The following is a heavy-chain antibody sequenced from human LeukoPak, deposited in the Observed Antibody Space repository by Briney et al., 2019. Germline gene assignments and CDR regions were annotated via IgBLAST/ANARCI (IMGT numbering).Heavy chain of an antibody. Sequence: ASLTVSFTASVYTFTSYDINWVRQATGQGLEWMGWMNPNSGNTGYAHKFQARVTMPKNTSITTTYMNLSSLGSESTAVYYCSRVMGSRCSGGGCYSDDAFAGWGQGRTVTV. CDR1: VYTFTSYD. J-gene: IGHJ3*01. CDR2: MNPNSGNT. V-gene: IGHV1-8*01. CDR3: SRVMGSRCSGGGCYSDDAFAG. D-gene: IGHD2-15*01.